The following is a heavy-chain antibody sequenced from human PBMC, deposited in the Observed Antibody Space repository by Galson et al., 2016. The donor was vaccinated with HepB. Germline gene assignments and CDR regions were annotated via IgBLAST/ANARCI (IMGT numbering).Heavy chain of an antibody. V-gene: IGHV5-51*01. Sequence: QSGAEVKKPGESLKISCKASGYIFSSYWIGWVRHMPGKGLEWMGMIYPGDSDTRYSESFQGQVTISADKSTNPAYLQWRSLKASDTAMYYWARRRNGPLKAEHCEYWGQGTLVTVSS. D-gene: IGHD1-1*01. J-gene: IGHJ4*02. CDR3: ARRRNGPLKAEHCEY. CDR2: IYPGDSDT. CDR1: GYIFSSYW.